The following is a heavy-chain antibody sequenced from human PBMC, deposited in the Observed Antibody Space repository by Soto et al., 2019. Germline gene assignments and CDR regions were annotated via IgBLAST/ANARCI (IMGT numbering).Heavy chain of an antibody. CDR2: INTNTGNP. D-gene: IGHD3-10*01. V-gene: IGHV7-4-1*01. Sequence: GASVKVSCKASGYTFTSYAMNWVRQAPGQGLEWMGWINTNTGNPTYAQGFTGRFVFSLDTSVSTAYLQICSLKAEDTAVYYCASIPETYYYGSGSPYWGQGTLVTVSS. CDR1: GYTFTSYA. J-gene: IGHJ4*02. CDR3: ASIPETYYYGSGSPY.